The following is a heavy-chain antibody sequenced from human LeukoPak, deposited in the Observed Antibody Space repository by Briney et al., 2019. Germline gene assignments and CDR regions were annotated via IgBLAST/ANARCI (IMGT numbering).Heavy chain of an antibody. CDR2: IYYSGST. J-gene: IGHJ4*02. CDR1: GGSISNYY. CDR3: AGTQYCSGVNCYFDY. Sequence: PSETLSLTCTVSGGSISNYYWRWLRQPPGKGLDWIGYIYYSGSTNYNPSLKSRVTISVDTSNKQFSLRLTSVTAADTAVYYCAGTQYCSGVNCYFDYWGQGTLVTVSS. V-gene: IGHV4-59*01. D-gene: IGHD2-15*01.